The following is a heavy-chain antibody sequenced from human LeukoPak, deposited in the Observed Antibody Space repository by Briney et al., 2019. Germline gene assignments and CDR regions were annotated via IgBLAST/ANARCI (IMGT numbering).Heavy chain of an antibody. J-gene: IGHJ4*02. Sequence: LETLSLTCAVSGGSISSSNWWSWVRQPPGKRLEWIGEIYHSGSTNYNPSLKSRVTISVDTSKNQFSLKLSSVTAADTAVYYCARLHSIVGATFDYWGQGTLVTVSS. CDR1: GGSISSSNW. CDR3: ARLHSIVGATFDY. D-gene: IGHD1-26*01. V-gene: IGHV4-4*02. CDR2: IYHSGST.